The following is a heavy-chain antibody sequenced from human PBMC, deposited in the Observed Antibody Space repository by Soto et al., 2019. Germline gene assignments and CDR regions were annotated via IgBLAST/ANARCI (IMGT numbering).Heavy chain of an antibody. CDR1: GFTFSSYA. CDR3: AKRNYGSEFDY. Sequence: EVQLLESGGGLVQPGGSLRLSCAASGFTFSSYAMNWVRQAPGKGLEWVAVISGSGGSTYYADSVKGRFTISRDNSKNTLYLQMNRLRAEDTAVYYCAKRNYGSEFDYWGQGTLFTVSS. D-gene: IGHD3-10*01. J-gene: IGHJ4*02. V-gene: IGHV3-23*01. CDR2: ISGSGGST.